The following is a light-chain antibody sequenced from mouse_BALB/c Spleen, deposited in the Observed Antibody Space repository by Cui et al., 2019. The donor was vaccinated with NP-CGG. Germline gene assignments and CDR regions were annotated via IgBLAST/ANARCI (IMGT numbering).Light chain of an antibody. V-gene: IGLV1*01. CDR3: VLWYSNHLV. J-gene: IGLJ1*01. Sequence: QAVVTQESALTTSPGETVTLTCRSSTGAVTTSNYANWVQEKPDHLFTGLIGGTNNRAPGVPARFSGSLIGDKAALTITGAQTEDESIYFCVLWYSNHLVFGGGTKLTVL. CDR1: TGAVTTSNY. CDR2: GTN.